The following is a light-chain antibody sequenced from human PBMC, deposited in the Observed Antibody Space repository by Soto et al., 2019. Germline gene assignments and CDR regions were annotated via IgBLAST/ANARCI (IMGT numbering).Light chain of an antibody. CDR2: AAS. V-gene: IGKV1-39*01. CDR1: QSISSY. Sequence: DIQMTQSPSSLSASVGDRVTITCRASQSISSYLNWYQQKPGKAPKLLIYAASSLQSGVPSRFSGSGSGTDFTLTISSLQPEDFATYYCHQYDSLPPTFGLGTRLEIK. J-gene: IGKJ5*01. CDR3: HQYDSLPPT.